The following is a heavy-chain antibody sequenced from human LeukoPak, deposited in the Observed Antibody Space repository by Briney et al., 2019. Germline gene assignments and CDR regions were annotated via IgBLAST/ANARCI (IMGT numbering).Heavy chain of an antibody. D-gene: IGHD2-15*01. V-gene: IGHV4-59*11. J-gene: IGHJ5*02. CDR1: GGSISSHY. CDR3: ARGKRLLAFDP. Sequence: PSETLSLTCTVSGGSISSHYWRWIRQPPGKGLEWIGYIYYSESTNYNPSHKSRVTIPVDTSKNQFSQRRSSVTAADTAVYYCARGKRLLAFDPWGQGTLVTVSS. CDR2: IYYSEST.